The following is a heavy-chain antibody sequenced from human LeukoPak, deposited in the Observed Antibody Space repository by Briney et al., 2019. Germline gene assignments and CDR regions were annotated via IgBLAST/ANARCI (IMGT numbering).Heavy chain of an antibody. J-gene: IGHJ4*02. CDR3: ASSTYYYDSSGYDFDY. V-gene: IGHV4-30-2*01. Sequence: NASQTLSLTCAVSGGSISSGGYSWSWLRQPPGKGLEWIGYIYHSGSTYYNPSLKSRVTISVDRSKNQFSLKLSSVTAADTAVYYCASSTYYYDSSGYDFDYWGQGTLVTVSS. CDR2: IYHSGST. CDR1: GGSISSGGYS. D-gene: IGHD3-22*01.